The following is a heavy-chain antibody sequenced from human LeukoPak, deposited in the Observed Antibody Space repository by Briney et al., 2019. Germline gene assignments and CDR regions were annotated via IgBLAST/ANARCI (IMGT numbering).Heavy chain of an antibody. J-gene: IGHJ5*02. Sequence: ASVKVSCKASRYTLTGYYMRWVRQAPGQGVECMGWINPNSGETNYDEKFQGRVTMTREAYINKAYKELSRLRSDETAVYYCGGAGVRGVVDWFDPWGQGTVVTVSS. CDR3: GGAGVRGVVDWFDP. D-gene: IGHD3-10*01. CDR1: RYTLTGYY. V-gene: IGHV1-2*02. CDR2: INPNSGET.